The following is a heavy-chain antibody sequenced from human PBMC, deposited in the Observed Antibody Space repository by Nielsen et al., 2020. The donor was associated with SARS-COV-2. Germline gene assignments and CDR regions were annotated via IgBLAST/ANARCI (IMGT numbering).Heavy chain of an antibody. V-gene: IGHV3-30*18. J-gene: IGHJ4*02. Sequence: SLKISCAASGFTFSSYGMHWVRQAPGKGLEWVAVISYDGSNKYYADSVKGRFTISRDNSKNTLYLQMNSLRAEDTAVYYCAKDLGYFDYWGQGTLVTVSS. CDR2: ISYDGSNK. D-gene: IGHD7-27*01. CDR1: GFTFSSYG. CDR3: AKDLGYFDY.